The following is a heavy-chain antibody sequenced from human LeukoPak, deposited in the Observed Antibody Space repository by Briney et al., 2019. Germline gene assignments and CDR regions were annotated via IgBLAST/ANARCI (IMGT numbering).Heavy chain of an antibody. D-gene: IGHD3-3*01. V-gene: IGHV3-21*01. CDR2: ISSSSSYI. J-gene: IGHJ5*02. CDR1: GFTFSSYW. CDR3: ARENYDFWSGYSNPQARPAPHIITP. Sequence: PGGSLRLSCAASGFTFSSYWMHWVRQAPGKGLEWVSSISSSSSYIYYADSVKGRFTISRDNAKNSLYLQMNSLRAEDTAVYYCARENYDFWSGYSNPQARPAPHIITPWGQGTLVTVSS.